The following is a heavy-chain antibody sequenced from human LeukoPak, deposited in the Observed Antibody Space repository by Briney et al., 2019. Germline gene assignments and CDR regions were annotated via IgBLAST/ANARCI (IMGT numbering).Heavy chain of an antibody. CDR1: GFTFDDYG. Sequence: GGSLRLPCAACGFTFDDYGMSWVRQAPGKGLEWVSAISGSGGSTYYADSVKGRFTISRDNSKNTLYLQMNSLRAEDTAVYNCAKDYSSGWDYFDYWGQGTLVTVSS. J-gene: IGHJ4*02. CDR3: AKDYSSGWDYFDY. D-gene: IGHD6-19*01. CDR2: ISGSGGST. V-gene: IGHV3-23*01.